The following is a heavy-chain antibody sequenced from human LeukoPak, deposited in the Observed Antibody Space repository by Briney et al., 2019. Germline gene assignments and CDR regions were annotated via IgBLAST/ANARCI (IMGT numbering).Heavy chain of an antibody. CDR1: GDTFSNYG. Sequence: ASVTVSCTASGDTFSNYGINWVRQAPGQGLERMGWISAYNGKAKYVQKFQGRLTMTTDTSPTTAYMELSSLRSNDTAVYFCARDNAGGEFIAGQLDPWGQGTLVTVAS. CDR2: ISAYNGKA. D-gene: IGHD3-16*01. J-gene: IGHJ5*02. CDR3: ARDNAGGEFIAGQLDP. V-gene: IGHV1-18*01.